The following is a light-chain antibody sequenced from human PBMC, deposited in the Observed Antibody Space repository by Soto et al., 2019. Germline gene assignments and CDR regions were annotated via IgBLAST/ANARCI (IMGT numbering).Light chain of an antibody. V-gene: IGLV1-40*01. CDR1: SSNIGAGYD. CDR2: GNS. CDR3: QSYDSSLSGSHVV. J-gene: IGLJ2*01. Sequence: QSVLTQPPSVSGAPGQRVTISCTGSSSNIGAGYDVHWYQQLPGTAPKLLIYGNSNRPSGVPDRFSGSKSGTPASLAITGLQAEDEADYYCQSYDSSLSGSHVVFGGGTKVTVL.